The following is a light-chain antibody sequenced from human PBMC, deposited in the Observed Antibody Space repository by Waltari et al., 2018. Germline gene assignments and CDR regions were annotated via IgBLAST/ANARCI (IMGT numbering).Light chain of an antibody. CDR3: QQYDNYWT. J-gene: IGKJ1*01. CDR2: KAS. V-gene: IGKV1-5*03. Sequence: DIQMTQSPSTLSASVGDRVTITCRASQSITNWLAWYQQKPGKAPKLLIYKASTLESGVPSRFSGSGSGTECTLTISSLQPDDFATYYCQQYDNYWTFGQGTKVEIK. CDR1: QSITNW.